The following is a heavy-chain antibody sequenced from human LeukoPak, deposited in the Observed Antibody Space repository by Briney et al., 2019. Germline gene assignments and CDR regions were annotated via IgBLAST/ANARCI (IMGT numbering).Heavy chain of an antibody. Sequence: GRSLRLSCAASGFTFSSYAMHWVRQAPGKGLEWVAVISYDGSNKYYADSVKGRFTISRDNSKNTLYLQMNSLRAEDTAVYYCARASCGGDCLRWFDPWGQGTLVTVSS. V-gene: IGHV3-30-3*01. CDR1: GFTFSSYA. CDR2: ISYDGSNK. D-gene: IGHD2-21*02. CDR3: ARASCGGDCLRWFDP. J-gene: IGHJ5*02.